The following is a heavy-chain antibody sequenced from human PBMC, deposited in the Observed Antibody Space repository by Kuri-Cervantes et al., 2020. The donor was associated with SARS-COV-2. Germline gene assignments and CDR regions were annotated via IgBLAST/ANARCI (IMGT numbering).Heavy chain of an antibody. CDR2: ISYDGSNK. D-gene: IGHD3-3*01. J-gene: IGHJ6*02. Sequence: GESLKISCAASGSTFSSYGMHWVRQAPGKGLEWVAVISYDGSNKYYADSVKGRFTISRDNSKNTLYLQMNSLRAEDTAVYYCARVPGYDFWSGYNRFGYYGMDVWGQGTTVTVSS. CDR1: GSTFSSYG. V-gene: IGHV3-30*03. CDR3: ARVPGYDFWSGYNRFGYYGMDV.